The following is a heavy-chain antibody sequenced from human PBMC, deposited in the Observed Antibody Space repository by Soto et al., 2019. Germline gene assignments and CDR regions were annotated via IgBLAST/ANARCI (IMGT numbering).Heavy chain of an antibody. Sequence: QVQLVESGGGVVQPGRSLRLSCAASGFTFSSYAMHWVRQAPGKGLEWVAVISYDGSNKYYADSVKGRLTISKDNSKNTLYLQMNSLRAEDTAVYYCASGPDRSSSWSIDYWGQGTLVTVSS. D-gene: IGHD6-13*01. J-gene: IGHJ4*02. CDR1: GFTFSSYA. CDR2: ISYDGSNK. V-gene: IGHV3-30-3*01. CDR3: ASGPDRSSSWSIDY.